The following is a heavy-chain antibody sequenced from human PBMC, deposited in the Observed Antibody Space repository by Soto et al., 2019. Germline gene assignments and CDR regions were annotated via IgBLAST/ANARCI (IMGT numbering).Heavy chain of an antibody. J-gene: IGHJ5*02. Sequence: PSETLSLTCAVSGYSISSSNWWGWIRQPPGKGLEWIGYIYYSGSTYYNPSLKSRVTMSVDTSKNQFSLKLSSVTAVDTAVYYCARSQGPNWFDPWGQGTLVTVSS. CDR2: IYYSGST. CDR3: ARSQGPNWFDP. V-gene: IGHV4-28*01. CDR1: GYSISSSNW.